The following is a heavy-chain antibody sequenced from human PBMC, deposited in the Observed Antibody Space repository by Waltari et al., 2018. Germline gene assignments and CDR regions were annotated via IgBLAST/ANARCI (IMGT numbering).Heavy chain of an antibody. CDR3: ARGVGGDSFDY. D-gene: IGHD3-16*01. CDR1: GGSISSYY. V-gene: IGHV4-59*01. Sequence: QVQLQESGPGLVKPSETLSLTCTVSGGSISSYYWSWIRQPPGKALWWFGDTYYSRSTNYNPSLNSRVTISVDPSKTQFSLKLSSVPSADTAVYYCARGVGGDSFDYWGQGTLVTVSS. J-gene: IGHJ4*02. CDR2: TYYSRST.